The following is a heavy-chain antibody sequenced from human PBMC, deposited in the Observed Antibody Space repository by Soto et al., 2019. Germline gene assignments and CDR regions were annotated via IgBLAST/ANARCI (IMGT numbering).Heavy chain of an antibody. CDR1: GFTFSSYA. D-gene: IGHD5-12*01. CDR2: ISYDGSNK. V-gene: IGHV3-30-3*01. J-gene: IGHJ6*02. Sequence: QVQLVESGGGVVQPGRSLRLSCAASGFTFSSYAMHWVRQAPGNGLEGVAVISYDGSNKYYADSVKGRFTISRDNSKNTLYLQMNSLRAEDTAVYYCARMRIVATIPGGMDVWGQGTTVTVSS. CDR3: ARMRIVATIPGGMDV.